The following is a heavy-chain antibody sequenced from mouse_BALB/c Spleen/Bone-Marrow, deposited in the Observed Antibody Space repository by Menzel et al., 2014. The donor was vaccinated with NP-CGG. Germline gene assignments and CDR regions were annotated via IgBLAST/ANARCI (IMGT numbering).Heavy chain of an antibody. D-gene: IGHD2-14*01. CDR2: ISNGGDNT. J-gene: IGHJ2*01. V-gene: IGHV5-12-2*01. CDR1: GFTFSSYI. CDR3: VRHRYDGYYFDY. Sequence: EVKLVESGGGLVQPGGSLKLSCAASGFTFSSYIMSWVRQTPEKRLEWVAYISNGGDNTYYPDTVKGRFIISRDNAKNTLCPQMSSLKSGDTAMYYCVRHRYDGYYFDYWGQGTTLTVSS.